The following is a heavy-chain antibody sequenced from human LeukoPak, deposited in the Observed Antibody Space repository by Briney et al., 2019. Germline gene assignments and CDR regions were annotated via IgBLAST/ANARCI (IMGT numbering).Heavy chain of an antibody. V-gene: IGHV3-53*04. J-gene: IGHJ4*02. CDR2: ISSGSTT. Sequence: PGGSLRLSCAASGFTVSTKCMTWVGQAPPKGLDGVSTISSGSTTYYADSVLGRFTISRHNSRNTLYLQMNSLRAEDTAVYYCARVDTVMAYYFDLWGQGTLVTVSS. CDR3: ARVDTVMAYYFDL. CDR1: GFTVSTKC. D-gene: IGHD5-18*01.